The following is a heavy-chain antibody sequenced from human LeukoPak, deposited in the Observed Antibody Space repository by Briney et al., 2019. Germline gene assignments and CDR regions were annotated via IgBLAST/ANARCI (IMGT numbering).Heavy chain of an antibody. V-gene: IGHV3-7*01. CDR3: ARVLYGSSVNVIDY. J-gene: IGHJ4*02. Sequence: GGSLRLSCAASGFTFSRYWMNWVRQAPGEGLEWVANMNEYGTEKDYVGSVRGRFTISRDNAEKSLFLHMNSLRVEDTAVYRCARVLYGSSVNVIDYWGPGTLVTVSS. D-gene: IGHD2-2*01. CDR2: MNEYGTEK. CDR1: GFTFSRYW.